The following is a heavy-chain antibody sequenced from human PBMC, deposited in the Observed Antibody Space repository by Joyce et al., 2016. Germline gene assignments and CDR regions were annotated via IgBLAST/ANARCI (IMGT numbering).Heavy chain of an antibody. CDR3: AKDSGRGAEDY. CDR1: GCIFSDYT. D-gene: IGHD6-19*01. J-gene: IGHJ4*02. V-gene: IGHV3-23*01. Sequence: EVQLLESGGGLVQPGGSLRLSCAASGCIFSDYTMNWVRQAPGKGLEWVSAIRDGAGSPYYADSVKGLFTISRDNSRNTLFLPMNSLRAEDTAVYYCAKDSGRGAEDYWGQGTLVTVSS. CDR2: IRDGAGSP.